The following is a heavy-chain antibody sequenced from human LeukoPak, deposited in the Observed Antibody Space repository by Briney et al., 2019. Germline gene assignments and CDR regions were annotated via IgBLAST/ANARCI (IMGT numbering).Heavy chain of an antibody. CDR3: ARAAAGTERGDY. J-gene: IGHJ4*02. Sequence: ASVKVSCKASGYTFTSCGVSWVRQAPGQGLEWMGRIIPILGIANYAQKFQGRVTITADKSTSTAYMELSSLRSEDTAVYYCARAAAGTERGDYWGQGTLVTVSS. CDR1: GYTFTSCG. CDR2: IIPILGIA. D-gene: IGHD6-13*01. V-gene: IGHV1-69*04.